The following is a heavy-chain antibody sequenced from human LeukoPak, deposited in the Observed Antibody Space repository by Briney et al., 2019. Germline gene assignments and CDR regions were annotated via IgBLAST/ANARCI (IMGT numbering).Heavy chain of an antibody. CDR1: DDSVSSDNYY. CDR2: VYYSGST. CDR3: ARRKAVRPRDYYFDY. J-gene: IGHJ4*02. V-gene: IGHV4-61*01. Sequence: SETLSLTCTVSDDSVSSDNYYWSWIRQPPGKGLEWIGYVYYSGSTNYNPSLKSRVTISVDTSKNQFSLKLSSVTAADTAVYFCARRKAVRPRDYYFDYWGQGTLVTVSS. D-gene: IGHD6-6*01.